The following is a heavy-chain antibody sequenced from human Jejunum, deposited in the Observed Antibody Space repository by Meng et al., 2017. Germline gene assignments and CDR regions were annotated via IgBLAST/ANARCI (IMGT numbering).Heavy chain of an antibody. Sequence: GESLKISCAASQFTFSSYKFHWVRQAPGKGLEWVSYISSSADTIHYADSVKGRFTISIDNAKNSLYLQMNNLRAEDTAVYYCAWEYSSGWNFDFWGQGTLVTVSS. CDR2: ISSSADTI. CDR1: QFTFSSYK. J-gene: IGHJ4*02. V-gene: IGHV3-48*03. D-gene: IGHD6-19*01. CDR3: AWEYSSGWNFDF.